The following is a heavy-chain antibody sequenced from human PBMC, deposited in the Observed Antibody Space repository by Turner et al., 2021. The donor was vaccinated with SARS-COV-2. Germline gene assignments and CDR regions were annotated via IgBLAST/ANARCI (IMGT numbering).Heavy chain of an antibody. Sequence: EVQLSASGGVLVQHGGSLRLSCAAPGFSLRVYAMAWVRQAPGKGLEWVSAIGGRDANTFYADSVRGRFTISRDNSKNTVFLQMNSLRADDTALYYCARGTINPPAGHWGQGTLVTVSS. D-gene: IGHD5-12*01. J-gene: IGHJ4*02. CDR1: GFSLRVYA. CDR2: IGGRDANT. V-gene: IGHV3-23*01. CDR3: ARGTINPPAGH.